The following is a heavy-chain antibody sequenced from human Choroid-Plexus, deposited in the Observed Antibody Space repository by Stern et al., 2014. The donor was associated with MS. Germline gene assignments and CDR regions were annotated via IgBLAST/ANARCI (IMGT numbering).Heavy chain of an antibody. CDR3: AKDRQYLTYFFDH. CDR1: GFTFGSCA. J-gene: IGHJ5*02. CDR2: VSYDGSNK. V-gene: IGHV3-30*18. D-gene: IGHD2/OR15-2a*01. Sequence: VQLLESGGGVVQPGRPLRLSCVASGFTFGSCAMHWVRQAPGKGLEWVAGVSYDGSNKYYADSVKGRFTISRDTSQNTLYMQMSSLRPEDTAVYYCAKDRQYLTYFFDHWGQGSLVTVSS.